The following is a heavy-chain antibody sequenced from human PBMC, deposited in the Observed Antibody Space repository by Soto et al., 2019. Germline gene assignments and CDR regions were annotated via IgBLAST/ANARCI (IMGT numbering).Heavy chain of an antibody. Sequence: PSQTLSLTCAISGDSVSSNSAAWNWIRQSPSRGLEWLGRTYYRSKWYNDYAVSVKSRITINPDTSKNQFSLQLNSVTPDDTAVYYCARDRAQYYDFWSGYYYYYYYGMDVWGQGTTVTVSS. J-gene: IGHJ6*02. CDR2: TYYRSKWYN. CDR3: ARDRAQYYDFWSGYYYYYYYGMDV. V-gene: IGHV6-1*01. D-gene: IGHD3-3*01. CDR1: GDSVSSNSAA.